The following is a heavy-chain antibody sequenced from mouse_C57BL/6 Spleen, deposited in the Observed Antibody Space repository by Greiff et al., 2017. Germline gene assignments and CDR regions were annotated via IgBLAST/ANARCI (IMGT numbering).Heavy chain of an antibody. V-gene: IGHV1-76*01. J-gene: IGHJ1*03. D-gene: IGHD1-2*01. CDR3: SRSDYCGPYFDV. Sequence: VQLQESGAELVRPGASVKLSCKASGYTFTDYYINWVKQRPGQGLEWIARIYPGSGNTYYNEKFKGKATLTAEKSSSTAYMQLSSLTSEDSAVYFCSRSDYCGPYFDVWGTGTTVTVSS. CDR2: IYPGSGNT. CDR1: GYTFTDYY.